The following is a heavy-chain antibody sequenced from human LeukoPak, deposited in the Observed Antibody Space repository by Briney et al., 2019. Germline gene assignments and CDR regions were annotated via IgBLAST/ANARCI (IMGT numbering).Heavy chain of an antibody. D-gene: IGHD3-3*01. CDR2: ISDDGSNK. V-gene: IGHV3-30*01. J-gene: IGHJ4*02. CDR3: SREGEDDFWSAFDY. CDR1: GFTFSSFA. Sequence: GRSLRLSCAASGFTFSSFAMHWVRQAPGKGLEWVAVISDDGSNKRYADSLKDRFTISRDNSKNTLYLQMNSLRGEDTAVYYCSREGEDDFWSAFDYWGQGTLVTVSS.